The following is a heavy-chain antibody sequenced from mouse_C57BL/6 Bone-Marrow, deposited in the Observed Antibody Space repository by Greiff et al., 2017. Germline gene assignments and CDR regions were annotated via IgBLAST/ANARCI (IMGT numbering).Heavy chain of an antibody. CDR3: ARKDLLLAVDY. Sequence: QVQLQQPGAELVKPGASVKLSCKASGYTFTSYWMHWVKQRPGQGLEWIGMIHPNSGSTNYNEKFKSKATLTVDKSSSTAYMQLSSLTSEDSAVYYCARKDLLLAVDYWGQGTSVTVSS. V-gene: IGHV1-64*01. D-gene: IGHD5-1-1*01. J-gene: IGHJ4*01. CDR2: IHPNSGST. CDR1: GYTFTSYW.